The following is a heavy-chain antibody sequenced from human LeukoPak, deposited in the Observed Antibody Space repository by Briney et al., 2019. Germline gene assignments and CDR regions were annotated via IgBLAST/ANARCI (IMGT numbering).Heavy chain of an antibody. CDR2: IYYSGST. Sequence: SETLSLTCTVSGGSISSYYWTWSRQPPGKGLEWIGYIYYSGSTNYNPSLKSRVTISIDTAKNQFTLKLSSVTAADTAVYYCARSRSIDAHDYWGQGTLVAVSS. CDR3: ARSRSIDAHDY. D-gene: IGHD6-6*01. V-gene: IGHV4-59*08. J-gene: IGHJ4*02. CDR1: GGSISSYY.